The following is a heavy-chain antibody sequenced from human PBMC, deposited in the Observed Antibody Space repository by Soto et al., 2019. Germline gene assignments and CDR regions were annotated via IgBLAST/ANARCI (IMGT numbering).Heavy chain of an antibody. D-gene: IGHD5-12*01. Sequence: QVPLVESGGGVVQPGRSLRLSCAASGLTFSSYAMHWVRQAPGKGLEWVAVISYDGSNKYYEDSVQGRFTISSDNYKNTMYLQMNSLRAEDKAVYYCARDVAPLFDYWGQGPLVTVSS. J-gene: IGHJ4*02. CDR1: GLTFSSYA. CDR3: ARDVAPLFDY. CDR2: ISYDGSNK. V-gene: IGHV3-30-3*01.